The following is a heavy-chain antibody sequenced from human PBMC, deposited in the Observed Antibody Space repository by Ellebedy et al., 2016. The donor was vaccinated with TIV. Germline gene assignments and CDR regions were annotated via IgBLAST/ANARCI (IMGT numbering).Heavy chain of an antibody. CDR1: GLTFSSHA. V-gene: IGHV3-23*01. D-gene: IGHD4-23*01. CDR3: ARDPVGVGPAFDV. J-gene: IGHJ3*01. Sequence: GESLKISCAASGLTFSSHAMSWVRQAPGKGLEWVSSISNSGGNTYYADYVKGRFTISRDNSKNTLYLQMNGLRAEDTAIYLCARDPVGVGPAFDVWGQGTMVTVSS. CDR2: ISNSGGNT.